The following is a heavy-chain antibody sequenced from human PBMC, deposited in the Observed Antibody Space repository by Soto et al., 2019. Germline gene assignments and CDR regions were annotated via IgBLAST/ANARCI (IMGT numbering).Heavy chain of an antibody. CDR3: ARGDSVPPSGSDYFDY. CDR1: GGSISSYY. V-gene: IGHV4-59*01. CDR2: IYYSGST. Sequence: SETLSLTCTVSGGSISSYYWSWIRQPPGKGLEWIGYIYYSGSTNYNPSLKSRVTISVDTSRNQFSLKLSSVTAADTAVYYCARGDSVPPSGSDYFDYWGPGTLVAVSS. D-gene: IGHD2-21*02. J-gene: IGHJ4*02.